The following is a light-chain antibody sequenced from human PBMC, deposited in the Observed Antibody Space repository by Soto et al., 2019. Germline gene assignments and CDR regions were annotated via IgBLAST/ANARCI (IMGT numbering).Light chain of an antibody. J-gene: IGLJ1*01. CDR3: TSYTSSFTYV. CDR2: EVV. V-gene: IGLV2-14*01. Sequence: QSALTQPASVSGSPGQSITLSCTGTSSDVGGYDFVSWYQQHPGKAPKLMIFEVVARPSGVSSRFSASKSGNTASLTISGLQAEDEAEYYCTSYTSSFTYVFGTGTKLTVL. CDR1: SSDVGGYDF.